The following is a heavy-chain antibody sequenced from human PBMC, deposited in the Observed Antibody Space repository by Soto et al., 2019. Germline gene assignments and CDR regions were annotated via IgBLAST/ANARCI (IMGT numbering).Heavy chain of an antibody. CDR3: ARLQIIAVAGRVYYYGMDV. CDR2: IYYSGST. V-gene: IGHV4-61*01. Sequence: SETLSLTCTVSGGSVSSGSYYWSWIRQPPGKGLEWIGYIYYSGSTNYNPSLKSRVTISVDTSKNQFSLKLSSVTAADTAVYYCARLQIIAVAGRVYYYGMDVWGQGTTVTSP. D-gene: IGHD6-19*01. CDR1: GGSVSSGSYY. J-gene: IGHJ6*02.